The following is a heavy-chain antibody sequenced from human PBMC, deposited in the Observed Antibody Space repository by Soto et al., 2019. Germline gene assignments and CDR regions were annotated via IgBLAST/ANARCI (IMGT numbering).Heavy chain of an antibody. D-gene: IGHD2-15*01. V-gene: IGHV3-23*01. CDR2: ISGVGTIT. J-gene: IGHJ4*02. Sequence: GGSLRLSCAASGFTFSSYAMTWVRQAPGKGLEWVSSISGVGTITFHADSVKGRFTISRDNSKNTLYLQMNSLRAEDSAMYYCARIVDGAGSAYWGQGTLVTVSS. CDR1: GFTFSSYA. CDR3: ARIVDGAGSAY.